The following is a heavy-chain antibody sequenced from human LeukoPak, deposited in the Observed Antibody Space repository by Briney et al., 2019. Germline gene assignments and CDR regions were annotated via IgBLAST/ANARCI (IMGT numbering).Heavy chain of an antibody. D-gene: IGHD2-15*01. CDR1: GFTFSSYT. CDR2: ISYDGSNK. Sequence: GRSLRLSCAASGFTFSSYTMHWVRQAPGKGLEWVAVISYDGSNKYYADSVKGRFTISRDNSKNTLYLQMNSLRAEDTAVYYCARLLSGNWGQGTLVTVSS. J-gene: IGHJ4*02. CDR3: ARLLSGN. V-gene: IGHV3-30-3*01.